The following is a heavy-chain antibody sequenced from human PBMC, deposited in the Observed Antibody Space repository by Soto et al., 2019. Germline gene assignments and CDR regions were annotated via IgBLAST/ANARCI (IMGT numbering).Heavy chain of an antibody. Sequence: QVQLVESGGGVVQPGRSLRLSCSTSGFTFSNYGMHWVRQAPGKGLEWVAVISFDGNDKYYADSVKGRFTISRDNSKHTLYLHMTSLRAEDTAMYSCAKDKYGGATYLDFWDQGTLVTVSS. CDR1: GFTFSNYG. CDR3: AKDKYGGATYLDF. J-gene: IGHJ4*02. CDR2: ISFDGNDK. V-gene: IGHV3-30*18. D-gene: IGHD1-26*01.